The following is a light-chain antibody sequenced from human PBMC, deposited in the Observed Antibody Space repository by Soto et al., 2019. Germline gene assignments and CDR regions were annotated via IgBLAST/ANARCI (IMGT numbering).Light chain of an antibody. Sequence: EIVLTQSPGTLSLSPGDGATLSCRASQSVSSTYLAWYQQKPGQAPRLLIYGASNRATGIPHRFRGSGSGQDLELTISRLEPEGFAVYYCQKYGGQMTFGQGTRLEIE. CDR3: QKYGGQMT. CDR1: QSVSSTY. V-gene: IGKV3-20*01. J-gene: IGKJ5*01. CDR2: GAS.